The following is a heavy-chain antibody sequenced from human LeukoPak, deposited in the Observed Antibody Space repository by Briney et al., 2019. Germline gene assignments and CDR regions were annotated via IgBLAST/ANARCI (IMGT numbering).Heavy chain of an antibody. V-gene: IGHV3-23*01. D-gene: IGHD6-19*01. CDR3: AKDVVPDSGWDLDY. CDR1: GFTFSTYS. CDR2: IYPRGDST. J-gene: IGHJ4*02. Sequence: GGSLRLSCAASGFTFSTYSMTWVRQGPGKGLEWVSSIYPRGDSTFYADSVKGRFTISRGNSKNTLCLQMSSLRTEDTAIYYCAKDVVPDSGWDLDYWGQGTLVTVSS.